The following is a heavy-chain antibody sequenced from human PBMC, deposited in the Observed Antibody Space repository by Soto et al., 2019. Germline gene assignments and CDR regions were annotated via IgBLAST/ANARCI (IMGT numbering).Heavy chain of an antibody. CDR1: GDTFSSYS. CDR2: IIPMVGTP. Sequence: QAQLVQSGAEVKRPGSSVKVSCKASGDTFSSYSISWVRQAPGQGLEWMGRIIPMVGTPNYAQKFQGRVTFSADKSTSTAYTVLNSLISDDTAVYYCATDGGSTSSSAYNYFMDVWGKGTPVTVSS. CDR3: ATDGGSTSSSAYNYFMDV. J-gene: IGHJ6*03. D-gene: IGHD3-16*01. V-gene: IGHV1-69*08.